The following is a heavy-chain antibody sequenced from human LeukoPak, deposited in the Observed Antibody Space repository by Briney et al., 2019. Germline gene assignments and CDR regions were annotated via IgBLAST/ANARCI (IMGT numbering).Heavy chain of an antibody. V-gene: IGHV3-23*01. CDR2: ISGSGGST. D-gene: IGHD5-12*01. CDR1: GFTFSSYG. J-gene: IGHJ6*03. CDR3: AKTYYSGYALSYYYYMDV. Sequence: PGGSLRLSCAASGFTFSSYGMSWVRQAPGKGLEWVSAISGSGGSTFYADSVKGRFTISRDNDKNTLYMQMNSLRAEDTAVYYCAKTYYSGYALSYYYYMDVCGKGTTVTISS.